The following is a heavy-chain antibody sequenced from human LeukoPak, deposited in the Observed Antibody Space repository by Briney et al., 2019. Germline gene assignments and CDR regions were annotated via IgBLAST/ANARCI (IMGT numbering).Heavy chain of an antibody. Sequence: LSLTCAVYSGSLSGYYWSWIRQAPGKGLEWVSYISSSGSTIYYADSVKGRFTISRDNAKNSLYLQMNSLRAEDTAVYYCARAGGYYYDSSGYCDYWGQGTLVTVSS. D-gene: IGHD3-22*01. CDR3: ARAGGYYYDSSGYCDY. CDR2: ISSSGSTI. J-gene: IGHJ4*02. CDR1: SGSLSGYY. V-gene: IGHV3-11*04.